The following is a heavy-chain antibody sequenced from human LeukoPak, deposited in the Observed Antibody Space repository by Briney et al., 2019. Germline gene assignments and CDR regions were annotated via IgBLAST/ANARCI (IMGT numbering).Heavy chain of an antibody. CDR1: GGSISSYY. CDR2: IYYSGST. Sequence: SETLSLTCAFPGGSISSYYSSWIRQPPGKGREWLGYIYYSGSTDYNPSLKSRVTISVATSKNQFSLRVSSVTAADTAVYYCARGPPLDSWGQGTLVTVSS. V-gene: IGHV4-59*01. CDR3: ARGPPLDS. J-gene: IGHJ4*02.